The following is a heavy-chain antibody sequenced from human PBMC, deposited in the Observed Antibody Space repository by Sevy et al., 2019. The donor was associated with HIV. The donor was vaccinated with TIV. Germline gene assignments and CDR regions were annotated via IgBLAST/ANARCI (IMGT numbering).Heavy chain of an antibody. CDR3: ARGRLRYCSSTSCYGGDYYYYGMDV. Sequence: GGSLRLSCAASGFTFSNYGIHWVRQAPGKGLEWVAVTWYDGNNKNYTDSVKGRFTISRDNSKKTLYLQVNSLRAEDTAVYYCARGRLRYCSSTSCYGGDYYYYGMDVWGQGTTVTVSS. CDR1: GFTFSNYG. D-gene: IGHD2-2*01. CDR2: TWYDGNNK. J-gene: IGHJ6*02. V-gene: IGHV3-33*01.